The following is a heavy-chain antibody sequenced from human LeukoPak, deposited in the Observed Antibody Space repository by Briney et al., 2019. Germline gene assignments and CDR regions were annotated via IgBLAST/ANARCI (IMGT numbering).Heavy chain of an antibody. Sequence: ASVKVSCKASGYTFTSYGITWVRQAPGQGLEWMGWISAYNGNTNYAQKFQGRVTITADKSTSTAYMELSSLRSEDTAVYYCARHGYSYVGRNGEWYWGQGTLVTVSS. V-gene: IGHV1-18*01. CDR3: ARHGYSYVGRNGEWY. D-gene: IGHD5-18*01. CDR2: ISAYNGNT. CDR1: GYTFTSYG. J-gene: IGHJ4*02.